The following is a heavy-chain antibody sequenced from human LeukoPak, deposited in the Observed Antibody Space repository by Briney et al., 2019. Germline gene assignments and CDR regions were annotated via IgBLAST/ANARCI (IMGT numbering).Heavy chain of an antibody. CDR3: TGNHGDDRPIY. CDR2: IKSKTNGETT. V-gene: IGHV3-15*01. Sequence: GGSLRLSCAASRFTFSTYAMTWVRQAPGKGLEWVGRIKSKTNGETTDYAAAVKDRFTISRDTSKKTLYLQMNSLRTEDTAVYYCTGNHGDDRPIYWGQGTLVTVSS. D-gene: IGHD4-17*01. J-gene: IGHJ4*02. CDR1: RFTFSTYA.